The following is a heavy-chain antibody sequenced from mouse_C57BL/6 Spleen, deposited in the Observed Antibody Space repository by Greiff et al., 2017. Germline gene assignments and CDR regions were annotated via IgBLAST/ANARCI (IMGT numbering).Heavy chain of an antibody. J-gene: IGHJ2*01. Sequence: QVQLQQPGAELVRPGSSVKLSCKASGYTFTSYWMDWVKQRPGQGLEWIGNIYPSDSETHYNQKFKDKATLTVDKSSSTAYMQLSSLTSEDSAVYYCARGGIYYGNSHFDYWGQGTTLTVSS. CDR1: GYTFTSYW. V-gene: IGHV1-61*01. D-gene: IGHD2-1*01. CDR2: IYPSDSET. CDR3: ARGGIYYGNSHFDY.